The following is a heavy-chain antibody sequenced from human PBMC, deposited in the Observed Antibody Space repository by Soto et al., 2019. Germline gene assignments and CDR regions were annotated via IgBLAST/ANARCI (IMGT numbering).Heavy chain of an antibody. Sequence: LSLTCTVSGGSISSYYWSWIRQPPGKGLEWIGYIYYSGSTNYNPSLKSRVTISVDTSKNQFSLKLSSVTAADTAVYYCARDGGGIAARLNYYYYGMDVWGQGNTVTVSS. J-gene: IGHJ6*02. CDR1: GGSISSYY. CDR2: IYYSGST. D-gene: IGHD6-6*01. V-gene: IGHV4-59*01. CDR3: ARDGGGIAARLNYYYYGMDV.